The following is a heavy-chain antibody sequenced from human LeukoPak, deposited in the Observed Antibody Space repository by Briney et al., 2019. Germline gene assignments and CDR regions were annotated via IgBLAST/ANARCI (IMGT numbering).Heavy chain of an antibody. CDR2: INPNSGDT. Sequence: ASVKVSCKTSGYTFSDYYIHWIRQAPAQGLEWVGWINPNSGDTDYAQKFQGRVTVTRDTSISTAYMELSRLRSDDTAVYYCARSRPYYYDSSGYYSAWSHDAFDIWGQGTMVTVSS. CDR1: GYTFSDYY. CDR3: ARSRPYYYDSSGYYSAWSHDAFDI. J-gene: IGHJ3*02. D-gene: IGHD3-22*01. V-gene: IGHV1-2*02.